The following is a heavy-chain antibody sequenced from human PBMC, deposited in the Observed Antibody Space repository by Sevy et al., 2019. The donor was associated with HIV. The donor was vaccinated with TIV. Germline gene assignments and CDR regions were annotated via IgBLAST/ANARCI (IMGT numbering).Heavy chain of an antibody. J-gene: IGHJ6*02. V-gene: IGHV1-69*13. D-gene: IGHD3-22*01. CDR2: IIPIFGTA. Sequence: ASVKVSCKASGGTFSSYAISWVRQAPGQGLEWMGGIIPIFGTANYAQKFQGRVTITADESTSTAYMELSSPRSEDTAVYYCARDSVVVIADYYYYYGMDVWGQGTTVTVSS. CDR3: ARDSVVVIADYYYYYGMDV. CDR1: GGTFSSYA.